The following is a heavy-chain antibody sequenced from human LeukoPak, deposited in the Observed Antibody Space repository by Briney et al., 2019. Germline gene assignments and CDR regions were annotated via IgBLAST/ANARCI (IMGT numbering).Heavy chain of an antibody. D-gene: IGHD6-19*01. V-gene: IGHV3-23*01. CDR1: GFTFSSYA. CDR2: ISGSGDST. J-gene: IGHJ4*02. Sequence: GGSLRLSCAASGFTFSSYAMSWVRQAPGKGLEWVSSISGSGDSTYYADSVKGRSTISRDNSKNTLYLQMNSLRAEDTALYYCAKAVQWLAQYFDYWGQGTLVTISS. CDR3: AKAVQWLAQYFDY.